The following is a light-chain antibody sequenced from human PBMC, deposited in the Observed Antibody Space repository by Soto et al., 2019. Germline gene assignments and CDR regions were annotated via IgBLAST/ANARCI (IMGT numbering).Light chain of an antibody. CDR1: TGAVTRNHH. CDR3: LLSYNAARV. J-gene: IGLJ2*01. Sequence: QAVVTQEPSLTVSPGGTVTLTCGSSTGAVTRNHHPDRSKQKAGQAPRTLMYATRNKHSWTPARFSGSLLGDKAALTLSGAQPEDEAQYYCLLSYNAARVFGGGTKLTVL. V-gene: IGLV7-46*01. CDR2: ATR.